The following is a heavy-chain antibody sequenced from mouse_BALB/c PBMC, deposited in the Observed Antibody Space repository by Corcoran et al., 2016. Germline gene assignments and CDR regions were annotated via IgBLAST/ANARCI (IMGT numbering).Heavy chain of an antibody. V-gene: IGHV9-3-1*01. CDR3: ARRYYGSSYDWYFDV. J-gene: IGHJ1*01. CDR2: INTYTGEP. Sequence: QIQLVQSGPELKKPGDTVKISCKASGYTFTNYGMNWVKQAPGKGLKWMGWINTYTGEPTYADDFKGRFAFSLETSASTAYLQINNLKNEDTATYFCARRYYGSSYDWYFDVWGAGTTVTVSS. CDR1: GYTFTNYG. D-gene: IGHD1-1*01.